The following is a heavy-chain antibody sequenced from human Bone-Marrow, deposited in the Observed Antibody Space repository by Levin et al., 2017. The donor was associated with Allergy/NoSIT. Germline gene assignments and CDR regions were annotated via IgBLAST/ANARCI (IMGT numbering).Heavy chain of an antibody. CDR1: GFTFSDYA. D-gene: IGHD3-10*01. J-gene: IGHJ4*02. CDR3: VKDRGSVTTVPYYYDY. Sequence: ASVKVSCSASGFTFSDYALHWVRQAPGKGLEYVSAISSDGGSTYYADSVKGRFSISRDNSKNTLYLQMSSLRAEDTAVYSCVKDRGSVTTVPYYYDYWGQGTLVTVSS. CDR2: ISSDGGST. V-gene: IGHV3-64D*08.